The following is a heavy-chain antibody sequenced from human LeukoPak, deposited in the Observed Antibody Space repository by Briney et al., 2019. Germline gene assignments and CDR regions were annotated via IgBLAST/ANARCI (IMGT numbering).Heavy chain of an antibody. CDR3: VRARAGGLDY. D-gene: IGHD3-10*01. CDR2: LSFDGAHK. CDR1: GFTFSSYG. V-gene: IGHV3-30*03. Sequence: GGSLRLSCAASGFTFSSYGMHWVRQAPGKGLEWVAVLSFDGAHKYYAESVKGRFTISRDNSNNTLFLQMDSLRIEDTALYYCVRARAGGLDYWGQGTLVTVSS. J-gene: IGHJ4*02.